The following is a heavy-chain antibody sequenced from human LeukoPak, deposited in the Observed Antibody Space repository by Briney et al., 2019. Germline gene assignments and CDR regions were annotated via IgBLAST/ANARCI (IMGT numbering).Heavy chain of an antibody. CDR3: ARGYPSDY. Sequence: ASVKVSCKASGYTFTGYYMHWVRQAPGQGLEWMGWISTYNDNTNYAQKFQVRVTMTTDTSTSTAYMELRSLTSDDTAVYYCARGYPSDYWGQGTLVTVSS. CDR1: GYTFTGYY. CDR2: ISTYNDNT. J-gene: IGHJ4*02. V-gene: IGHV1-18*04. D-gene: IGHD1-26*01.